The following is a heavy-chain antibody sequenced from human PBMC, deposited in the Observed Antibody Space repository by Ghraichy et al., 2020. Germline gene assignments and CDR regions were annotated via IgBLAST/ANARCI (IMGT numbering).Heavy chain of an antibody. Sequence: ASVKVSCKASGYTFTSYDINWVRQATGQGLEWMGWMNPNSGNTGYAQKFQGRVTMTRNTSISTAYMELSSLRSEDTAVYYCAREDKYCTNGVCTNDAFDIWGQGTMVTVSS. D-gene: IGHD2-8*01. CDR3: AREDKYCTNGVCTNDAFDI. J-gene: IGHJ3*02. V-gene: IGHV1-8*01. CDR2: MNPNSGNT. CDR1: GYTFTSYD.